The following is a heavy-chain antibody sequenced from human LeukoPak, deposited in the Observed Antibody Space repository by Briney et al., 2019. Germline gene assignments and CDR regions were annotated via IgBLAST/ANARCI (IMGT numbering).Heavy chain of an antibody. V-gene: IGHV3-30-3*01. D-gene: IGHD6-19*01. CDR3: AMQIAMTDEYSQH. Sequence: GGSLRLSCTASGFTFSSYAMHWVRQAPGKGLEWVAVISYDGSSKYYTDSVKGRFTISRDNSKNTLYLHMSRLRAEDTAVYYCAMQIAMTDEYSQHWGQGTLVTVSS. CDR1: GFTFSSYA. CDR2: ISYDGSSK. J-gene: IGHJ1*01.